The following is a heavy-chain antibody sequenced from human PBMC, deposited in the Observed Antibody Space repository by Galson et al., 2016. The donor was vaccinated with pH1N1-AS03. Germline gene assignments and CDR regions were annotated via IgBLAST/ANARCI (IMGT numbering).Heavy chain of an antibody. Sequence: SVKVSCKASGYTFISYVMHWVRQAPGQRLEWMGWINAGNGNTKYSQSFQGRVTITRDKSASKAYMELSSLRSEDTAVYYCARGRGSYGMDVWGQGTTVTVSS. J-gene: IGHJ6*02. D-gene: IGHD1-26*01. CDR2: INAGNGNT. CDR3: ARGRGSYGMDV. CDR1: GYTFISYV. V-gene: IGHV1-3*01.